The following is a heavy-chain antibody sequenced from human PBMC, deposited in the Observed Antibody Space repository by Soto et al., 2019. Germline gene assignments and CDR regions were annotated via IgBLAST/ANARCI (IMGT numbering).Heavy chain of an antibody. J-gene: IGHJ4*02. CDR1: GGSFSGYY. CDR2: INHSGST. Sequence: QVQLQQWGAGLLKPSETLSLTCAVYGGSFSGYYWSWIRQPPGKGLEWIGEINHSGSTNYNPSLKSGVPISVDTSKNQCSLKLSSVTAADTAVYYCARDPEDYWGQGTLVTVAS. V-gene: IGHV4-34*01. CDR3: ARDPEDY.